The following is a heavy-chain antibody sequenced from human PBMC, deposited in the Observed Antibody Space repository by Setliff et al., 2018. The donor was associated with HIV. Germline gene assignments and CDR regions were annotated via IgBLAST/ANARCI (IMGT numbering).Heavy chain of an antibody. CDR3: ARGAIVPAAMVSRYNYYGMDV. J-gene: IGHJ6*02. Sequence: ASVKVSCKASGYTFTRYGISWVRQAPGQGLEWMGWISAYNGNTNYAKKLQGRVTMTTDTSTSTAYMELRSLRSDDTAVYYCARGAIVPAAMVSRYNYYGMDVWGQGTTVTVS. CDR1: GYTFTRYG. CDR2: ISAYNGNT. D-gene: IGHD2-2*01. V-gene: IGHV1-18*01.